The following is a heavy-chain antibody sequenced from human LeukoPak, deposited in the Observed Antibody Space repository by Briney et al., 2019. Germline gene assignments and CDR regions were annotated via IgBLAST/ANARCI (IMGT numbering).Heavy chain of an antibody. CDR2: ITGDGDGA. D-gene: IGHD6-19*01. CDR1: GFTFTRYA. V-gene: IGHV3-23*01. Sequence: GASLRLSCAASGFTFTRYAMTWVRQAPGRGLEWVSPITGDGDGAYYPDSVKGRFTTSRDNAKNTLYLQMNSLRADDTAVYYCAKESSSRGWYGPDYWGQGTLVTVSS. J-gene: IGHJ4*02. CDR3: AKESSSRGWYGPDY.